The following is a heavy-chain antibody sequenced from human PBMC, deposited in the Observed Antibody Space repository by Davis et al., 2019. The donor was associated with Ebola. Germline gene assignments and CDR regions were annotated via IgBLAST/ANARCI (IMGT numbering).Heavy chain of an antibody. Sequence: HSQTLSLTCVISGDSVSGSSGAWNWIRQSPSRGLEWLGRTYYKSKWYNDYAVSVKSRITINADTSKNELSLHLNSVTPEDTAVYYCARGWVRSGLDYWGQGILVTVSS. D-gene: IGHD4-17*01. V-gene: IGHV6-1*01. CDR3: ARGWVRSGLDY. J-gene: IGHJ4*02. CDR1: GDSVSGSSGA. CDR2: TYYKSKWYN.